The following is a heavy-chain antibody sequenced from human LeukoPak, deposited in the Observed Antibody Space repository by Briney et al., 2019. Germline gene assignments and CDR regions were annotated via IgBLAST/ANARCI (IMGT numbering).Heavy chain of an antibody. V-gene: IGHV3-23*01. CDR3: AEGRGALTI. J-gene: IGHJ4*02. Sequence: GGSVRLSFAWTGCIFRSYGLREVRPAGGKGLDWVSASSGNGGTTYYADSGKGRFTISRDNSKNTMYLQMNSLRAEDTAVYYCAEGRGALTIWGQGTVVTVSS. D-gene: IGHD1-26*01. CDR1: GCIFRSYG. CDR2: SSGNGGTT.